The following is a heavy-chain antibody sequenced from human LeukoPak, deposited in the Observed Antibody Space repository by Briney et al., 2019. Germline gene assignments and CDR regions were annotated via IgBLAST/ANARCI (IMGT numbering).Heavy chain of an antibody. CDR2: IKQDGSEK. D-gene: IGHD5-18*01. V-gene: IGHV3-7*03. CDR1: GFTFSNYW. Sequence: GSLRLSCAASGFTFSNYWMSWVRQAPGKGLEWVANIKQDGSEKYYVDSVKGRFTISRDDAKNSLYLQMNSLRVEDTAVYYCTRGPIQLWLYYGMDVWGQGTTVIVSS. CDR3: TRGPIQLWLYYGMDV. J-gene: IGHJ6*02.